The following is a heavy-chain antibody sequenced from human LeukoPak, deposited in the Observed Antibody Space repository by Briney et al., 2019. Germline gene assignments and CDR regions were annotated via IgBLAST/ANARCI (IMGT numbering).Heavy chain of an antibody. CDR1: GGSVGSISSDGYY. J-gene: IGHJ4*02. V-gene: IGHV4-30-2*01. Sequence: PSETLSLTCSVSGGSVGSISSDGYYWSWIRQPPGKGLEWIGYIYHSGSTYYNPSLKSRVTISVDKSKNQFSLKLSSVTAADTAVYFCARGGAYFWTGYPHLDYWGQGTLVTVSS. D-gene: IGHD3/OR15-3a*01. CDR2: IYHSGST. CDR3: ARGGAYFWTGYPHLDY.